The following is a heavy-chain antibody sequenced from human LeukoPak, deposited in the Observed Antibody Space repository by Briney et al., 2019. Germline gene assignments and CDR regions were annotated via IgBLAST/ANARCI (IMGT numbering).Heavy chain of an antibody. Sequence: GESLRLSCAASGFTFSSYAMSWVRQAPGRGLEWVSAISGRDGRTYYTDSVKGRFTISRDNSRDTLYLQMNSLRAEDTAVYYCAREGAAAGFDAFDIWGQGTMVTVSS. J-gene: IGHJ3*02. CDR3: AREGAAAGFDAFDI. CDR1: GFTFSSYA. V-gene: IGHV3-23*01. CDR2: ISGRDGRT. D-gene: IGHD6-13*01.